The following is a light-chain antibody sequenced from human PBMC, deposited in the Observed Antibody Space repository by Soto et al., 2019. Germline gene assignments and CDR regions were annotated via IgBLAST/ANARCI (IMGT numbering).Light chain of an antibody. Sequence: DIQMTQSPSSLSASVGHRVTITCRASQSISSYLNWYQQKPGKAPKLLIYAGSSLQSGVPSRFSGRGSGADFTLTISSLQPEDFATYYCQQTYSIPVTFGQGTKLEIK. V-gene: IGKV1-39*01. CDR2: AGS. CDR1: QSISSY. J-gene: IGKJ2*01. CDR3: QQTYSIPVT.